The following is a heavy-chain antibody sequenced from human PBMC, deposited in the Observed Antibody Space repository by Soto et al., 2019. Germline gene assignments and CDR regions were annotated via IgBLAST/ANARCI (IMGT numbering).Heavy chain of an antibody. CDR2: ISPKSGGT. CDR1: GYTFINYY. J-gene: IGHJ4*02. CDR3: ARPPGYISDWHYLDL. V-gene: IGHV1-2*02. D-gene: IGHD2-21*02. Sequence: QVQLVQSGAEVKKPGASVKVSCEASGYTFINYYMHWVRQAPGQGFEWMGRISPKSGGTNYAQKFQRRVRMTWETSLKTAYIELSSLKSDDTAVYYCARPPGYISDWHYLDLWGQGTLGTVSS.